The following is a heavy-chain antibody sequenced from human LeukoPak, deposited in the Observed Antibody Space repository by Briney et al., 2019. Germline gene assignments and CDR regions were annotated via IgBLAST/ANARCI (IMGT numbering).Heavy chain of an antibody. CDR2: ISGSGGST. CDR1: GFTFSSYA. D-gene: IGHD6-13*01. J-gene: IGHJ4*02. Sequence: GGSLRLSCAASGFTFSSYAMSWVRQAPGKGLVWVSAISGSGGSTYYADSVKGRFTISRDNSKNTLYLQMNSLRAEDTAVYYCAHISSSWPDYWGQGTLVTVSS. CDR3: AHISSSWPDY. V-gene: IGHV3-23*01.